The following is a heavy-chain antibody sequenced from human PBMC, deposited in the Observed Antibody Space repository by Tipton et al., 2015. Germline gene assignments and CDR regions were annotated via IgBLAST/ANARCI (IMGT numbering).Heavy chain of an antibody. V-gene: IGHV3-9*01. CDR1: GFIFDDYA. J-gene: IGHJ4*02. CDR2: ISWNSGTT. D-gene: IGHD5-24*01. Sequence: SLRLSCAASGFIFDDYAMHWVRQAPGKGLEWVSSISWNSGTTDYADSVKGRFTISRDIAKNSLHLQMKSLRLEDTALYYCARMDTNLITFDLWGQGTLVTVSS. CDR3: ARMDTNLITFDL.